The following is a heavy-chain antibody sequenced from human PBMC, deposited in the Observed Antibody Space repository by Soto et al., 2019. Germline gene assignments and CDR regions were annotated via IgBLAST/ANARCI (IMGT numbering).Heavy chain of an antibody. CDR1: GFIFSDHY. V-gene: IGHV3-72*01. Sequence: VQLVESGGGLVQPGGSLRLSCAASGFIFSDHYMDWVRQAPGKGLEWVGRIKNKANSYTTEYAASEKGRFTISRDDSKNSLYLQMNSLKTEDTAVYYCTRISLVGATGGRYFDYWGQGTLLTVSS. D-gene: IGHD1-26*01. CDR3: TRISLVGATGGRYFDY. J-gene: IGHJ4*02. CDR2: IKNKANSYTT.